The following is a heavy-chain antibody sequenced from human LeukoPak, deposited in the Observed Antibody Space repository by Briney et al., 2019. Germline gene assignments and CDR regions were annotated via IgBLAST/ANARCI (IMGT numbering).Heavy chain of an antibody. Sequence: PGGSLRLSXAASGFTFSDYYMSWIRQAPGKGLEWDSYISSSGSTIYYADSVKGRFTISRDNAKNSLYLQMNSLRAEDTAVYYCARGAYTMGYYYMDVWGKGTTVTVSS. V-gene: IGHV3-11*04. CDR2: ISSSGSTI. CDR1: GFTFSDYY. J-gene: IGHJ6*03. CDR3: ARGAYTMGYYYMDV. D-gene: IGHD4-11*01.